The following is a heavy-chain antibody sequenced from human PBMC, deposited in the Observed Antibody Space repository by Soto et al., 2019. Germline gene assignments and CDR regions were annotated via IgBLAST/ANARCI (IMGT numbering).Heavy chain of an antibody. CDR2: TYYRSKWYN. Sequence: QVQLQQSGPGLVKPSQTLSVTCGISGDSVSSNSAAWNWLRQSPSRGLEWLGRTYYRSKWYNDYAVSVESRITINPDTSKNHFSLQLNFVTPEDTAVYFCARGEQYSGRSFDYWGQGTLVTVSS. D-gene: IGHD1-26*01. CDR3: ARGEQYSGRSFDY. CDR1: GDSVSSNSAA. V-gene: IGHV6-1*01. J-gene: IGHJ4*02.